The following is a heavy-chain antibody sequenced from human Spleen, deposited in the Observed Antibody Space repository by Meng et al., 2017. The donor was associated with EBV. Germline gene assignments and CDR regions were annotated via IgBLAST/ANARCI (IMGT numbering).Heavy chain of an antibody. Sequence: VRLLQSGPRLKKPGASVKVSCKASGYTFTNYGFSWVRQAPGQGLEWMGWISADNRHTNYAQNLQGRVTMTTDTSTSTAYMEMRSLRSDDTAMYYCARDSDVLRYFVPFDYWGQGTLVNVSS. CDR3: ARDSDVLRYFVPFDY. CDR1: GYTFTNYG. J-gene: IGHJ4*02. CDR2: ISADNRHT. V-gene: IGHV1-18*01. D-gene: IGHD3-9*01.